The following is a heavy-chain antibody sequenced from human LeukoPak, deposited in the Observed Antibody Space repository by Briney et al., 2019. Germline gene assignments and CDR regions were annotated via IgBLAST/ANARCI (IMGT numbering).Heavy chain of an antibody. CDR2: IKGDGTEK. CDR1: GLTFSDYW. V-gene: IGHV3-7*01. J-gene: IGHJ6*03. CDR3: ARTAQGYYYMDV. D-gene: IGHD5-18*01. Sequence: GGSXXXSCAASGLTFSDYWXSWARKAPGKXXEXVANIKGDGTEKFYVDSVKGRFTISRDNAKNSLYLQMNSLRAEDTAVYYCARTAQGYYYMDVWGKGTTVTVSS.